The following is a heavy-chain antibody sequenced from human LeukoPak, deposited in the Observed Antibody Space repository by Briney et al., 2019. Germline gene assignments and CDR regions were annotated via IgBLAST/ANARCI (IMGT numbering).Heavy chain of an antibody. J-gene: IGHJ6*03. Sequence: SETLSLTCAVYGGSFSGYYWTWIRQPPGKGLEWIGEINHLGNTNYNPSLKSRVTISVDTSNKQFSLKLSSVTAADTAVYYCAKMVYYYYYMDVWGKGTTVTISS. CDR1: GGSFSGYY. CDR3: AKMVYYYYYMDV. CDR2: INHLGNT. D-gene: IGHD2-8*01. V-gene: IGHV4-34*01.